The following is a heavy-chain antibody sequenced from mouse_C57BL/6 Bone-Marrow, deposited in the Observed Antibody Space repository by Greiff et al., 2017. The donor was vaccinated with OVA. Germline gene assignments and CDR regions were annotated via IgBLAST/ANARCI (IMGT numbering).Heavy chain of an antibody. J-gene: IGHJ2*01. D-gene: IGHD1-1*01. CDR1: GFNIKDDY. CDR3: TTPIYYYGSSLDY. Sequence: VHVKQSGAELVRPGASVKLSCTASGFNIKDDYMHWVKQRPEQGLEWIGWIDPENGDTEYASKFQGKATITADTSSNTAYLQLSSLTSEDTAVYYCTTPIYYYGSSLDYWGQGTTLTVSS. CDR2: IDPENGDT. V-gene: IGHV14-4*01.